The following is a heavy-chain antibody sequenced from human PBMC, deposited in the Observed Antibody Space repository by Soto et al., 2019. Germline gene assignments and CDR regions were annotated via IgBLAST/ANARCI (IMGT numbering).Heavy chain of an antibody. V-gene: IGHV3-15*01. J-gene: IGHJ4*02. CDR3: TTQKTMIVVVYYFDY. CDR2: IKSKTDGGTT. D-gene: IGHD3-22*01. Sequence: PGWSLRLSCAASGFTFRNAVMSLFRQAPGKGREWVGRIKSKTDGGTTDYAAPVKGRFTISRDDSKNTLYLQMNSLKTEDTAVYYCTTQKTMIVVVYYFDYWGEGTLVTVSS. CDR1: GFTFRNAV.